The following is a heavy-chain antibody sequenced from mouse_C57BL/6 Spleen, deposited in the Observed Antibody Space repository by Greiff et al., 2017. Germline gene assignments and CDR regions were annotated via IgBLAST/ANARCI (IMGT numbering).Heavy chain of an antibody. V-gene: IGHV1-55*01. CDR1: GYTFTSYW. CDR3: AGPYCGSSYWYFDV. Sequence: QVQLKQSGAELVKPGASVKMSCKASGYTFTSYWITWVKQRPGQGLEWIGDIYPGSGSTNYNEKFKSKATLTVDTSSSTAYMQLSSLTSEDSAVYYCAGPYCGSSYWYFDVWGTGTTVTVSS. J-gene: IGHJ1*03. D-gene: IGHD1-1*01. CDR2: IYPGSGST.